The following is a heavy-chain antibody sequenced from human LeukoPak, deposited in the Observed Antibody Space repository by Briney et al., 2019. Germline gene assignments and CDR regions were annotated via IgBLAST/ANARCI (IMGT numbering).Heavy chain of an antibody. CDR1: GFTVSSNY. J-gene: IGHJ6*02. D-gene: IGHD2-15*01. V-gene: IGHV3-53*01. CDR2: IYSGGST. CDR3: ARDWWLTGDYYYGMDV. Sequence: GGPLRLSCAASGFTVSSNYMSWVRQAPGKGLERVSVIYSGGSTYYADSVKGRFTISRDNSENTLYLQMNSLRAEDTAVYYCARDWWLTGDYYYGMDVWGQGTTVTVSS.